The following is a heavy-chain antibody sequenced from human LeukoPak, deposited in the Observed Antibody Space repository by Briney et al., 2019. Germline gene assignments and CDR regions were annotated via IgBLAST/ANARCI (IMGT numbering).Heavy chain of an antibody. CDR1: GFSFSAHW. Sequence: GGSLRLSCAASGFSFSAHWMHWVRQAPGKGLVWVAQINGDAIATNYAGSVKGRFTISRDNAKNTVHLQMSTLTAEDTAVYYCAKDKWWGASDHWGQGSLVTVSS. CDR3: AKDKWWGASDH. V-gene: IGHV3-74*01. J-gene: IGHJ4*02. CDR2: INGDAIAT. D-gene: IGHD2-8*01.